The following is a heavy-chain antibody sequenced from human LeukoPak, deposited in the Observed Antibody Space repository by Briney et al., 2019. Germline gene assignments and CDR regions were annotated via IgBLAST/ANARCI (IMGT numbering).Heavy chain of an antibody. J-gene: IGHJ6*03. CDR2: ISYDGSNK. D-gene: IGHD6-13*01. CDR1: GFTFSSYA. CDR3: ARGGTYSSSWSYYYYYMDV. Sequence: GGSLRLSCAASGFTFSSYAMHWVRQAPGKGLEWVAVISYDGSNKYYADSVKGRFTISRDNSKNTLYLQMNSLRAEDTAAYYCARGGTYSSSWSYYYYYMDVWGKGTTVTVSS. V-gene: IGHV3-30-3*01.